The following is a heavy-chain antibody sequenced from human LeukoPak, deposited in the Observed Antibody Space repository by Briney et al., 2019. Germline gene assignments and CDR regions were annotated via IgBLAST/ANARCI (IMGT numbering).Heavy chain of an antibody. J-gene: IGHJ5*01. CDR3: FTGSAYYYDS. CDR2: ISYDGSNK. Sequence: GGSLRLSCAASGFTFSSYAMHWVRQAPGKGLEWVAVISYDGSNKYYADSVKGRFTISRDNSKNTVFLQMNSLSTEDTAVYSCFTGSAYYYDSWGQGTLVTVSS. CDR1: GFTFSSYA. V-gene: IGHV3-30*04. D-gene: IGHD3-22*01.